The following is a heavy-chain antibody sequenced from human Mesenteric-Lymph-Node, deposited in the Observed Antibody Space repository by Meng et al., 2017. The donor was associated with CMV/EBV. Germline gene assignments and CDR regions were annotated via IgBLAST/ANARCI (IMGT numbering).Heavy chain of an antibody. CDR2: ISGSGGAT. V-gene: IGHV3-23*01. J-gene: IGHJ4*02. D-gene: IGHD6-19*01. Sequence: GESLKISCAASGFTFSSYAMSWVRQAPGKGLEWVSAISGSGGATHYADSVKGRFTISRDSSKNTLYLQMNSLRAEDTAVYYCARGRSSGWPLFDFWSQGTLVTVSS. CDR3: ARGRSSGWPLFDF. CDR1: GFTFSSYA.